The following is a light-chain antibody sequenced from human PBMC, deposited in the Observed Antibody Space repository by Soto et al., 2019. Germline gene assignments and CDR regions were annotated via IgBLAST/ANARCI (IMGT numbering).Light chain of an antibody. CDR1: QGISSH. V-gene: IGKV1-9*01. CDR3: QQVNGYPHT. CDR2: AAS. Sequence: DVQLTQSPSFLSASVGDRVTITCRASQGISSHLAWYQQVPGKGPKLLIYAASTLQSGVPSRFSGSGSGTDFTLAISNLQPEDFATYYCQQVNGYPHTFGHGTKLEIK. J-gene: IGKJ2*01.